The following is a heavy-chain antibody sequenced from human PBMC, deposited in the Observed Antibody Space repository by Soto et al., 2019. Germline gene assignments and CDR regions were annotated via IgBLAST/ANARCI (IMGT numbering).Heavy chain of an antibody. CDR2: IIPIFGTA. J-gene: IGHJ6*02. D-gene: IGHD5-18*01. CDR1: GGTFSSYA. CDR3: ASPDTAMDDYYYYGMDV. Sequence: SVKVSGKASGGTFSSYAISWVRQAPGQGLEWMGGIIPIFGTANYAQKFQGRVTITADKSTSTAYMELSSLRSEDTAVYYCASPDTAMDDYYYYGMDVWGQGTTVTVSS. V-gene: IGHV1-69*06.